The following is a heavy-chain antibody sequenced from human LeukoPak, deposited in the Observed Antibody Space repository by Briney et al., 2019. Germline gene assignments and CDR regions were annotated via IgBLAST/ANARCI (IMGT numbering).Heavy chain of an antibody. CDR3: AKAKPATWSFDY. Sequence: PGGSLRLSCAASGFTFTNYAMSWVRQAPGKGLEWVSSISDSGVNTYYPDSVKGRFTISRDNSLNTVYLQMHGLRAEDTATYFCAKAKPATWSFDYWGQGTLVTVSS. V-gene: IGHV3-23*01. J-gene: IGHJ4*02. CDR1: GFTFTNYA. CDR2: ISDSGVNT.